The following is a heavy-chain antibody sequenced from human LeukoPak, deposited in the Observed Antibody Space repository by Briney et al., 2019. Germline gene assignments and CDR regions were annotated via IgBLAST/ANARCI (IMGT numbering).Heavy chain of an antibody. CDR3: ARLIADYYFDY. CDR2: INHSGST. V-gene: IGHV4-34*01. CDR1: GGSFSGYY. D-gene: IGHD6-13*01. J-gene: IGHJ4*02. Sequence: SETLSLTCAVYGGSFSGYYWSWIRQPPGKGLEWIGEINHSGSTNYNPSLKSRVTISVDTSKNQFSLKLSSVTAADTAVYYCARLIADYYFDYWGQGTLVTVSS.